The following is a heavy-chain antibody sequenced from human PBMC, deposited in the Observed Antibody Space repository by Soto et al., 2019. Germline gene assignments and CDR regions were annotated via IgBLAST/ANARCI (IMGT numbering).Heavy chain of an antibody. CDR2: IKGDGSEK. CDR1: GFTFSSFW. J-gene: IGHJ6*02. Sequence: PGGSLRLSCVGSGFTFSSFWMSWVRQAPGKGLEWAANIKGDGSEKRYVDSVKGRLTISRDNAKNSVYLQMNSLRVEDTALYYCGRDEVRNGVGVWGQGTMVTVSS. V-gene: IGHV3-7*01. CDR3: GRDEVRNGVGV.